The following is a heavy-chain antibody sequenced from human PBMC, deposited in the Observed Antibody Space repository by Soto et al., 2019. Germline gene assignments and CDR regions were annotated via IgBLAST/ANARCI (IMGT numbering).Heavy chain of an antibody. J-gene: IGHJ3*02. Sequence: EVRLVESGGGLVQPGGSLRLSCAASGFTFSWYWMHWVRQAPGKGLVWVSRISSDGSSTIYADSVKGRFTISRDNAKNTLYLQMNSLRAEDTAVYYCARERAILTPMLERGAFDIWGQGTVVTVSS. CDR1: GFTFSWYW. D-gene: IGHD3-16*01. CDR3: ARERAILTPMLERGAFDI. CDR2: ISSDGSST. V-gene: IGHV3-74*01.